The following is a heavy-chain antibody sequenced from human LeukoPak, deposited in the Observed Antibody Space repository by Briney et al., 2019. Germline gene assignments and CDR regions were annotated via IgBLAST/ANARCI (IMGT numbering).Heavy chain of an antibody. Sequence: LAGGPLRLSCAASEFTFGDYDMSWVRQTLGKGLEWVSSISGDGLGTWYADSVRGRFTISRDKPRNTLYLQLNSLRVDDTAVYYCAKGPNFGSWRALDYWGQGSLVTVSS. V-gene: IGHV3-23*01. D-gene: IGHD3-10*01. CDR1: EFTFGDYD. J-gene: IGHJ4*02. CDR3: AKGPNFGSWRALDY. CDR2: ISGDGLGT.